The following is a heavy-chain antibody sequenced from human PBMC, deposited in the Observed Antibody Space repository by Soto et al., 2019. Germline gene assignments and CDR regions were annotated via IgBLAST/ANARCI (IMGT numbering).Heavy chain of an antibody. J-gene: IGHJ4*02. V-gene: IGHV3-23*01. Sequence: EVQLLESGGGVVQSGGSLRLSCAASGFTFTTYAMSWVRQALGKGLEWVSTIDDSGTKTYNADSVRGRVTISRDNSKSTLYLQLNSLRAEDTAVYYCAKRGSRYFDYWGQGTLVTVYS. CDR1: GFTFTTYA. CDR3: AKRGSRYFDY. CDR2: IDDSGTKT.